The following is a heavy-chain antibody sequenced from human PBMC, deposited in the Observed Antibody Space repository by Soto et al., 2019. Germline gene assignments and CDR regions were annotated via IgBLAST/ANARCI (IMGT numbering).Heavy chain of an antibody. CDR2: IHHSEST. Sequence: QVQLQESGPGLVKPSGTLSLTCAISGGSISSNNWWTWVRQSPGKGLEWIGEIHHSESTNYNPSLKRRVTISVDKSKTQFSLKLTSVTAADTADYYCARTSYYDSTGYYNMDVWGQGTTVTVSS. D-gene: IGHD3-22*01. V-gene: IGHV4-4*02. CDR3: ARTSYYDSTGYYNMDV. J-gene: IGHJ6*02. CDR1: GGSISSNNW.